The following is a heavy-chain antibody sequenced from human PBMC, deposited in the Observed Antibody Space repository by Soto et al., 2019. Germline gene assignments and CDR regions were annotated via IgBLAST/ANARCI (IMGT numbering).Heavy chain of an antibody. CDR2: IWYDGSNK. D-gene: IGHD3-22*01. CDR1: GFTFSSYG. CDR3: AKLTEDGIDSSGYYSDY. Sequence: PGGSLRLSCAASGFTFSSYGMHWVRQAPGKGLEWVAVIWYDGSNKYYADSVKGRFTISRDNSKNTLYLQMNSLRAEDTAVYYCAKLTEDGIDSSGYYSDYWGQGTLVTVSS. V-gene: IGHV3-30*02. J-gene: IGHJ4*02.